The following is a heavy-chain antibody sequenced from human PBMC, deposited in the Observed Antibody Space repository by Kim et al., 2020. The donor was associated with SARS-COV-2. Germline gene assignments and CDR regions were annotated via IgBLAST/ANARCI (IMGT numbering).Heavy chain of an antibody. CDR3: AKDGRTFDI. Sequence: GSTLYADSVKGRFTISRDNSKNTLDLQMNGLRGEDTAVYYCAKDGRTFDIWGQGTMVTVSS. J-gene: IGHJ3*02. V-gene: IGHV3-23*01. CDR2: GST.